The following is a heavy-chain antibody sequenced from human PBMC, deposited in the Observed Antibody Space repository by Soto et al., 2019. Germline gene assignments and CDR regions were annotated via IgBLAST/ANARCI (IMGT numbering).Heavy chain of an antibody. Sequence: EVQLVESGGGLVQPGGSLRLSCAASGFTFSSYSMNWVRQAPGKGLEWVSYISSSSSTIYYADSVKGRFTISRDNAKISLYLQMNSQRDEDTAVHYCVCEYDSGDLNNCYYGMDVWGQGNTVTVSS. D-gene: IGHD4-17*01. V-gene: IGHV3-48*02. J-gene: IGHJ6*02. CDR2: ISSSSSTI. CDR1: GFTFSSYS. CDR3: VCEYDSGDLNNCYYGMDV.